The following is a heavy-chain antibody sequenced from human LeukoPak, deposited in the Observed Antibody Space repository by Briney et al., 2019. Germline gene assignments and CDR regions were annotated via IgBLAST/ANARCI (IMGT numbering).Heavy chain of an antibody. Sequence: PGGSLRLSCAASGFTFSTYAMSWVRQAPGKGLEWVSTFSGSGGRTLYADPVKGRFVISRDNSKNTLYLQRNSLRAEDTAVYYCAKVTSSYNYFDYWGQGAPVTVSS. V-gene: IGHV3-23*01. D-gene: IGHD2-2*01. CDR1: GFTFSTYA. CDR3: AKVTSSYNYFDY. J-gene: IGHJ4*02. CDR2: FSGSGGRT.